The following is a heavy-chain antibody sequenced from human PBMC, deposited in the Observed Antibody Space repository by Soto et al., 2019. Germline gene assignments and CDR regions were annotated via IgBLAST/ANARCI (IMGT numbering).Heavy chain of an antibody. Sequence: PSETLSLTCTVSGGSISSYYGGWFRQPPGKGLEWISYIYYSGSTTYHPSLKSRVTISVDTSKNQFSLNLTSVTAADTAVYYCARLGGYYQAFDQWGQGSLVTVSS. D-gene: IGHD3-22*01. V-gene: IGHV4-59*08. J-gene: IGHJ4*02. CDR3: ARLGGYYQAFDQ. CDR2: IYYSGST. CDR1: GGSISSYY.